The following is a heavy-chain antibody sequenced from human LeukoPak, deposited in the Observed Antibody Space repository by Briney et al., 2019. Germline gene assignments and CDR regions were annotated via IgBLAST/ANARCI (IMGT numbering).Heavy chain of an antibody. CDR1: GFTFSSYA. V-gene: IGHV3-23*01. Sequence: PGGSLRLSCVVSGFTFSSYAMSWVRQAPGKGLEWVSTIRDSGGNTYYADSVKGRFTISRDTSKNTLYLQMNSLTAEDTAVYYCARSREASAGTGSFDYWGQGTLVTISS. CDR2: IRDSGGNT. D-gene: IGHD6-13*01. CDR3: ARSREASAGTGSFDY. J-gene: IGHJ4*02.